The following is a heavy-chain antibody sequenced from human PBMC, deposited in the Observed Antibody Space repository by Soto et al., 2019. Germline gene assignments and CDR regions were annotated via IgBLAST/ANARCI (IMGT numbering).Heavy chain of an antibody. CDR1: GFTFSSYA. CDR2: ISYDGSNK. J-gene: IGHJ5*02. Sequence: QVQLVESGGGVVQPGRSLRLSCAASGFTFSSYAMHWVRQAPGKGLEWVAVISYDGSNKYYADSVKGRFTISRDNSKNTLYLQMNSLRAEDTAVYYCARKRGSYDWFDPWGQGTLVTVSS. V-gene: IGHV3-30-3*01. D-gene: IGHD1-26*01. CDR3: ARKRGSYDWFDP.